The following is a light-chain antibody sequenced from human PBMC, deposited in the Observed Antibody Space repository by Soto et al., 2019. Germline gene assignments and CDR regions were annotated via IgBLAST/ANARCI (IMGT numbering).Light chain of an antibody. CDR1: QSVSSSY. V-gene: IGKV3-20*01. J-gene: IGKJ5*01. CDR3: QQYDNSPIT. Sequence: EIVLTQSPGTLSLSPVERATLSFRASQSVSSSYLAWYQQKPGQAPRLLIYGASSRATGIPDRFSGTGSETDFTLTISRLEPEDFAVYYCQQYDNSPITFGQGTRLEI. CDR2: GAS.